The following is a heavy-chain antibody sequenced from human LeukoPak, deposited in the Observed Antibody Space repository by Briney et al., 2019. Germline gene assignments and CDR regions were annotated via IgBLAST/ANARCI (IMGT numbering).Heavy chain of an antibody. J-gene: IGHJ5*02. V-gene: IGHV4-59*12. Sequence: SETLSLTCTVSGGSISSYYWSWIRQPPGKGLEWIGYIYYSGSTNYNPSLKSRVTISVDTSKNQFSLKLSSVTAADTAVYYCARGIVVVPAAIYWFDPWGQGTLVTVSS. CDR3: ARGIVVVPAAIYWFDP. D-gene: IGHD2-2*02. CDR2: IYYSGST. CDR1: GGSISSYY.